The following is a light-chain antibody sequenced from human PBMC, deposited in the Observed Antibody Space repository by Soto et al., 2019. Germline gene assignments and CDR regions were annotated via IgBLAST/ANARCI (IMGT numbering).Light chain of an antibody. CDR2: AAS. J-gene: IGKJ4*01. V-gene: IGKV1-39*01. Sequence: DIQMTQSPSSLSASVGDRVTITCRASQSISNYLNWYQQKPGKAPKLLIYAASSLQSGVPSRFSGSGSGTDFTLTISILQPEDFASYYGQQSYKTPLTCGGGTKVEI. CDR3: QQSYKTPLT. CDR1: QSISNY.